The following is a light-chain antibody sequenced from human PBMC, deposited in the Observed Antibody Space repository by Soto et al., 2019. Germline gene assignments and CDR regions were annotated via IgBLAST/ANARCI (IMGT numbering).Light chain of an antibody. J-gene: IGKJ1*01. CDR3: KHYNSYSEA. Sequence: DIQMTQSPSSLSASVGDRVTITCRASQSISSWLAWYQQKPGKAPKLLIYDASNLESGVPSRFSGGGSGTEFTLTISSLQPDDFATYCCKHYNSYSEAFGQGTKVDIK. CDR1: QSISSW. CDR2: DAS. V-gene: IGKV1-5*01.